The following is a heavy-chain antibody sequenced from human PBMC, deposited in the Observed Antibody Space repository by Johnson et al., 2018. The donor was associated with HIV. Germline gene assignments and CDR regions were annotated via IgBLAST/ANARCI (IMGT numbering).Heavy chain of an antibody. CDR3: ARGDYDILTGYAFDI. V-gene: IGHV3-30*02. Sequence: QVQLVESGGGLVQPGGSLRLSCAASGFTFSSYGMHWVRQAPGKGLAWVAFIRYDGSNKYYADSVTGRFTISRDNSKNTLYLQMNSLRAEDPAGYYCARGDYDILTGYAFDIWGQGTMVTVSS. CDR2: IRYDGSNK. D-gene: IGHD3-9*01. J-gene: IGHJ3*02. CDR1: GFTFSSYG.